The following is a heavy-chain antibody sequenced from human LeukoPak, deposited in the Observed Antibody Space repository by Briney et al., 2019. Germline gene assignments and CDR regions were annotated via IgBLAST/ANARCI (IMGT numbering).Heavy chain of an antibody. CDR3: ARIQSHYYYYMDV. D-gene: IGHD4-11*01. Sequence: KSSETLSLTCTVSGGSISSYYWSWVRQPPGKGLEWIGYIYYSVSTNYNPSLKSRVTISVDTSKNQFSLKLSSVTAADTAVYYCARIQSHYYYYMDVWGKGTTVTVSS. V-gene: IGHV4-59*01. CDR2: IYYSVST. J-gene: IGHJ6*03. CDR1: GGSISSYY.